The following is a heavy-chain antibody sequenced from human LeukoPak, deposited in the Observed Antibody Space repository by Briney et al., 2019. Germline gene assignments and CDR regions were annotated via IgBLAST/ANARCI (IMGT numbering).Heavy chain of an antibody. CDR1: GGSFSDHY. V-gene: IGHV4-34*01. CDR2: INHSGST. J-gene: IGHJ4*02. D-gene: IGHD3-10*01. CDR3: ARPRYGSGSLDS. Sequence: PSETLSLTCAVYGGSFSDHYWTWIRQPPGMGLEWIGEINHSGSTTYNPSLNTRVTTSVDTSKNQISLKLSSVTAADTAVYYCARPRYGSGSLDSWGQGTLVTVSS.